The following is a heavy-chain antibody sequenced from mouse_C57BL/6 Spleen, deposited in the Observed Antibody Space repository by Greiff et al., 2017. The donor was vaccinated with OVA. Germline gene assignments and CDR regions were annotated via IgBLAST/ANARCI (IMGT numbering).Heavy chain of an antibody. V-gene: IGHV1-69*01. D-gene: IGHD3-2*02. J-gene: IGHJ3*01. CDR3: ARAKELRLRDWFAY. CDR2: IDPSDSYT. Sequence: QVQLQQPGAELVMPGASVKLSCKASGYTFTSYWMHWVKQRPGQGLEWIGEIDPSDSYTNYNQKFKGKSTLTVDKSSSTAYMQLSSLTSADSAVYYCARAKELRLRDWFAYRGQGTLVTVSA. CDR1: GYTFTSYW.